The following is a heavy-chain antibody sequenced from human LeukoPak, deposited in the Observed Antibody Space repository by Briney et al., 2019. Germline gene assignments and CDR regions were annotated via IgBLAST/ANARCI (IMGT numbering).Heavy chain of an antibody. D-gene: IGHD2-15*01. CDR2: IWYDGSND. CDR3: ARKNTQDAFDI. V-gene: IGHV3-33*01. J-gene: IGHJ3*02. CDR1: GFTFSSYG. Sequence: GGSLRLSCAASGFTFSSYGMHWVRQAPGKGLEGVAVIWYDGSNDYYANSVKGRFTISRDNSKTTLYLQMNSLRAEDTAVYFCARKNTQDAFDIWGQGTMVTVSS.